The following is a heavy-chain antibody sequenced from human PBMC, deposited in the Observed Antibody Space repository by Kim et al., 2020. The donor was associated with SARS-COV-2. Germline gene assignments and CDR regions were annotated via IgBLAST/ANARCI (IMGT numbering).Heavy chain of an antibody. V-gene: IGHV7-4-1*02. CDR2: INTNTGNP. D-gene: IGHD5-12*01. Sequence: ASVKVSCKASGYTFTSYAMNWVRQAPGQGLEWMGWINTNTGNPTYAQGFTGRFVFSLDTSVSTAYLQISSLKAEDTAVYYCANRGSSNYYYYYGMDVWGQGTTVTVSS. J-gene: IGHJ6*02. CDR3: ANRGSSNYYYYYGMDV. CDR1: GYTFTSYA.